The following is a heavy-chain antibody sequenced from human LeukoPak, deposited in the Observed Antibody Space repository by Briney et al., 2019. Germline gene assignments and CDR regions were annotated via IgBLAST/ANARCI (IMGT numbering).Heavy chain of an antibody. Sequence: ASVKVSCKASGYTFTSYYMHWVRQAPGQGLEWMGIINPSGGSTSYAQKFQGRVTMTRDTSISTAYMELSRLRSDDTAVYYCARPFPYSREAFDIWGQGTMVTVSS. D-gene: IGHD6-13*01. CDR3: ARPFPYSREAFDI. V-gene: IGHV1-46*01. CDR2: INPSGGST. J-gene: IGHJ3*02. CDR1: GYTFTSYY.